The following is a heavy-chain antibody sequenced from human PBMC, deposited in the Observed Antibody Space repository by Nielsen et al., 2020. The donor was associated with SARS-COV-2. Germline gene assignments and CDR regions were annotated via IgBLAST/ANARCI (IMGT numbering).Heavy chain of an antibody. CDR3: ARTSSTSCCNWFDP. CDR2: IYYSGST. Sequence: SETLSLTCTVSGGSISSGDYYWSWIRQPPGKGLEWIGYIYYSGSTYYNPSLKSRVTISVDTSKNQFSLKLSSVTAADTAVYYCARTSSTSCCNWFDPWGQGTLVTVSS. CDR1: GGSISSGDYY. D-gene: IGHD2-2*01. J-gene: IGHJ5*02. V-gene: IGHV4-30-4*01.